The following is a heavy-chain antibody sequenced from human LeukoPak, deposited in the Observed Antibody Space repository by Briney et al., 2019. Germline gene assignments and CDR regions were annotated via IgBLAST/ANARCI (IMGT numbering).Heavy chain of an antibody. V-gene: IGHV4-34*01. J-gene: IGHJ4*02. D-gene: IGHD3-22*01. CDR2: INHSEST. CDR1: GGSFSGYY. Sequence: PSETLSLTCAVYGGSFSGYYWSWIRQPPGKGLEWIGEINHSESTNYSPPLKSRVTISVDTPKNQFSLKVNSVTAADTAVYYCARGYYYDTSAYFDYWGQGTLVTVSS. CDR3: ARGYYYDTSAYFDY.